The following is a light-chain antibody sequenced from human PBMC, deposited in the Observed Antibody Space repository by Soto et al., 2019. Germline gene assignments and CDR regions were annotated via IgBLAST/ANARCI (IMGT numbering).Light chain of an antibody. Sequence: DIQMPQSPSTLPASVGDRVTITCRASQSIDRGVAWYQQKPGKAPKILLYHASSLATGVPSRFSGSGSGTEFTLTISSLQPDDFATYYCQHYNSYGTFGQGTKVDIK. CDR2: HAS. CDR3: QHYNSYGT. V-gene: IGKV1-5*01. J-gene: IGKJ1*01. CDR1: QSIDRG.